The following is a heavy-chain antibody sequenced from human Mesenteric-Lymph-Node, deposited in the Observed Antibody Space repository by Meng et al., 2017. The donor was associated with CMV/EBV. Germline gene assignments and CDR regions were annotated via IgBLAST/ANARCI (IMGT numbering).Heavy chain of an antibody. CDR2: ISSSSSYI. J-gene: IGHJ6*02. D-gene: IGHD6-19*01. CDR3: ARVFSSGWTLHGMDV. V-gene: IGHV3-21*05. Sequence: GESLKISCAASGFTFSSYSMNWVRQAPGKGLEWVSYISSSSSYIYYADSVKGRFTISRDNAKNSLYLQMNSLRAEDTAVYYCARVFSSGWTLHGMDVWGQGTTVTVSS. CDR1: GFTFSSYS.